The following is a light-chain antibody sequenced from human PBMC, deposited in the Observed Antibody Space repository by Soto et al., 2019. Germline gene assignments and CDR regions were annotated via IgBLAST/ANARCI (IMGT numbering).Light chain of an antibody. V-gene: IGLV2-8*01. CDR1: TNDVGGYNY. CDR3: SSFAGTNYCVV. CDR2: DVT. J-gene: IGLJ2*01. Sequence: SALTQPPSASGSPGQSVTISCSGITNDVGGYNYVSWFQQHPGKAPKLIIYDVTKRPSGVPDRFSGSRSGNTASLTVSGLQAEDEADYYCSSFAGTNYCVVFGGGTKLTVL.